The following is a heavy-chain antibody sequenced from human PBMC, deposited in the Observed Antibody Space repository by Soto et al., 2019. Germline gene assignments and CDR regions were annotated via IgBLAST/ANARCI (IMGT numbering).Heavy chain of an antibody. Sequence: PGGSLRLSCAASGFTFSNAWMSWVRQAPGKGLEWVAVIPYDGSNKYYADSVKGRFTISRDNSKNTLYLQMNSLRAEDTAVYYCARDLDSSGYIDYWGQGTLVTVSS. CDR3: ARDLDSSGYIDY. J-gene: IGHJ4*02. CDR1: GFTFSNAW. D-gene: IGHD3-22*01. CDR2: IPYDGSNK. V-gene: IGHV3-30-3*01.